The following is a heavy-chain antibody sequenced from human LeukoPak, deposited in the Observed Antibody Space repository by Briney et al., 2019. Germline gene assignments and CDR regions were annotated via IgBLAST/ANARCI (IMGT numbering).Heavy chain of an antibody. D-gene: IGHD3-10*01. CDR3: ARLEYYYQHRFDY. Sequence: SETLSLTCTVSGGSISSSSYSWGWIRQPPGKGLEWIGRIYYSGSTYYNPSLKDRVTISVDTSKNQFSLKLSSVTAADTAVYYCARLEYYYQHRFDYWGQGTLVTVSS. J-gene: IGHJ4*02. V-gene: IGHV4-39*01. CDR1: GGSISSSSYS. CDR2: IYYSGST.